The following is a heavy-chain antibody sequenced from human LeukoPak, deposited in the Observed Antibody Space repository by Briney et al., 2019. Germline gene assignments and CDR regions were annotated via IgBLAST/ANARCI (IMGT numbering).Heavy chain of an antibody. CDR3: TKRITMTGTTYYFEY. V-gene: IGHV3-23*01. D-gene: IGHD6-19*01. J-gene: IGHJ4*02. Sequence: GGSLRLSCAASGFTFSSYGMSWVRQAPGKGLEWVSAISGSGGSTYYADSVKGRFTISRDNSRNTLYLEMNSLRAEDTAIYYCTKRITMTGTTYYFEYWGQGTLVTVSS. CDR2: ISGSGGST. CDR1: GFTFSSYG.